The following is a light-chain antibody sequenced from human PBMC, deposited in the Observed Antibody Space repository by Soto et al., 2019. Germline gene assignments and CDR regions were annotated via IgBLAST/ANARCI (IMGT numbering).Light chain of an antibody. CDR2: KAS. J-gene: IGKJ1*01. CDR1: QSISSW. CDR3: QQYTSYPWT. Sequence: DIQMTQSPSALSASVGDRVTITCRASQSISSWLAWYQQKPGKAPKLLIYKASSLKSGVPFRFSGSGSGTEFALNISILQPDDFATYYCQQYTSYPWTFGQGTKVEIK. V-gene: IGKV1-5*03.